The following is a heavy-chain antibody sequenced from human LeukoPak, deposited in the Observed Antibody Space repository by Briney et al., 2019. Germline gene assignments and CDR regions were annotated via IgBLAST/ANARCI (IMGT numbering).Heavy chain of an antibody. J-gene: IGHJ4*02. CDR2: ISGSGGST. D-gene: IGHD6-13*01. Sequence: GGSLRLSCAASGFTFSSYAMSWVRQAPGKGLEWVSGISGSGGSTDYADSVKGRFTISRDNSKNTLYLQMNSLRAEDTAVYYCAKREDSSSWGPFDYWGQGTLVTVSS. CDR1: GFTFSSYA. V-gene: IGHV3-23*01. CDR3: AKREDSSSWGPFDY.